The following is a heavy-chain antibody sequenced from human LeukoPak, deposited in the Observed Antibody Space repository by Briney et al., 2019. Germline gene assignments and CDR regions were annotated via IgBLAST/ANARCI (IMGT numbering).Heavy chain of an antibody. V-gene: IGHV1-69*13. CDR1: GGTFSSYA. J-gene: IGHJ4*02. CDR2: IIPIFGTA. CDR3: ATEVGRYYFDY. Sequence: GASVKVSCKASGGTFSSYAISWVRQAPGQGLEWMGGIIPIFGTANYAQKFQGRVTITADESMSTAYMELSSLRSEDTAVYYCATEVGRYYFDYWGQGTLVTVSS. D-gene: IGHD1-26*01.